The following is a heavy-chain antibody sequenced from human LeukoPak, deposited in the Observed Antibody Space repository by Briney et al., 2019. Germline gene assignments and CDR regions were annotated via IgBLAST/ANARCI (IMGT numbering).Heavy chain of an antibody. Sequence: SETLSLTCTVSGGSISSYYWSWIRQPAGRGLEWIGRIYTSGSTNYNPSLKSRVTISVDTSKNQFSLKLSSVTAADTAVYYCARSEPYYYYGMDVWGQGTTVTVSS. CDR2: IYTSGST. CDR1: GGSISSYY. J-gene: IGHJ6*02. V-gene: IGHV4-4*07. CDR3: ARSEPYYYYGMDV. D-gene: IGHD1-26*01.